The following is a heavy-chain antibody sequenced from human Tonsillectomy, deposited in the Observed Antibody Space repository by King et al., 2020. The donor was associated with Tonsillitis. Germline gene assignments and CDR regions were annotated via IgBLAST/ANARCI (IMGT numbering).Heavy chain of an antibody. V-gene: IGHV4-59*01. CDR2: IYSSGST. Sequence: VQLQESGPGLVKPSETLSLTCTVSGGSISYYYWSWIRQPPGKGLEWIGYIYSSGSTNYNPSLKSRVTISEDTSTNQFSLKLSSVTAADTAVYYCAREGTRRNYYDSGGYYELWGQGTLVTVSS. CDR3: AREGTRRNYYDSGGYYEL. J-gene: IGHJ4*02. CDR1: GGSISYYY. D-gene: IGHD3-22*01.